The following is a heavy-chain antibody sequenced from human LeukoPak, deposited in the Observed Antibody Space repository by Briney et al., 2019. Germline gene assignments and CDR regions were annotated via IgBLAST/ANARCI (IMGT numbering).Heavy chain of an antibody. V-gene: IGHV1-69*13. J-gene: IGHJ6*02. Sequence: ASVKVSCKASGYTFTSYYMHWVRQAPGQGLEWMGGIIPIFGTANYAQKFQGRVTITADESTSTAYMELSSLRSEDTAVYYCARASRYSNPDVWGQGTTVTVSS. CDR3: ARASRYSNPDV. D-gene: IGHD4-11*01. CDR2: IIPIFGTA. CDR1: GYTFTSYY.